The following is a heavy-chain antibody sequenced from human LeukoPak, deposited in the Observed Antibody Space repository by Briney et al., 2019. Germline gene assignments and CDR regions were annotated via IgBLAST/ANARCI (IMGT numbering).Heavy chain of an antibody. Sequence: GGSLRLSCVASGLTFSSHAMNWVRQAPGKGLEWVSAISGSGGSTYYADSVKGRFTISRDNSKNTLYLQMNSLRAEDTAVYYCATLVVTAILYYFDYWGQGTLVTVSS. V-gene: IGHV3-23*01. D-gene: IGHD2-21*02. J-gene: IGHJ4*02. CDR1: GLTFSSHA. CDR3: ATLVVTAILYYFDY. CDR2: ISGSGGST.